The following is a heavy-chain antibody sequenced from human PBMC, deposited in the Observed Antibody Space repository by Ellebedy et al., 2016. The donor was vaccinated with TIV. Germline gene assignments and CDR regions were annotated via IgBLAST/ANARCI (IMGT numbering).Heavy chain of an antibody. CDR2: MNPNSGDI. Sequence: ASVKVSCKASGYTFIAYYMHWVRQAPGQGLEWMGWMNPNSGDINYAQKFQGRVTMTRDTSISTAYMEVSSLTSDDTAVYYCARDNYLGFGKSFHFDHWGQGTPVTVSS. V-gene: IGHV1-2*02. CDR3: ARDNYLGFGKSFHFDH. CDR1: GYTFIAYY. D-gene: IGHD4-11*01. J-gene: IGHJ4*02.